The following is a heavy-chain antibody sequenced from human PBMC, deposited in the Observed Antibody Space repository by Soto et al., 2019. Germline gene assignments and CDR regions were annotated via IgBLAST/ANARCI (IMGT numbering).Heavy chain of an antibody. D-gene: IGHD3-3*01. Sequence: PGGSLRLSCAASGFTFSDYGMHWVRQAPGKGLEWVAVISYDGSNKYYADSVKGRFTISRDNSKNTLYLQMNSLRAEDTAVYYFAKDLGFWSVIFNNGFDPWGQRTLVTVSS. J-gene: IGHJ5*02. CDR1: GFTFSDYG. V-gene: IGHV3-30*18. CDR3: AKDLGFWSVIFNNGFDP. CDR2: ISYDGSNK.